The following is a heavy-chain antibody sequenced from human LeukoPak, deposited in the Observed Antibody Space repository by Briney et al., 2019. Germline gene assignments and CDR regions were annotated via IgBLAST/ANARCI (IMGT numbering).Heavy chain of an antibody. Sequence: ASVKVSCKASGYIFTGYHIHWVRQAPGRGLEWMGWINPNSGGTNSAQKFQGRVTMTRDTSISTDHMELSRLRSDDTAAYYCARSPHINLARGVLHFDYWGQGTLVTVSS. D-gene: IGHD3-10*01. CDR1: GYIFTGYH. J-gene: IGHJ4*02. V-gene: IGHV1-2*02. CDR2: INPNSGGT. CDR3: ARSPHINLARGVLHFDY.